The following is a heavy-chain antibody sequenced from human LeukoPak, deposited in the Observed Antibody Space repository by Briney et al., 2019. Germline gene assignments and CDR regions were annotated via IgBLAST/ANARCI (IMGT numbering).Heavy chain of an antibody. CDR3: ARGLYGPGYGGRDYYYYYYGMDV. Sequence: GASVKVSCKASGYTFTSYYMHWVRQAPGQGLEWMGIINPSGGSTSYAQKFQGRVTMTRDTSTSTVYMELSSLRSEDTAVHYCARGLYGPGYGGRDYYYYYYGMDVWGQGTTVTVSS. D-gene: IGHD3-3*01. CDR2: INPSGGST. V-gene: IGHV1-46*01. CDR1: GYTFTSYY. J-gene: IGHJ6*02.